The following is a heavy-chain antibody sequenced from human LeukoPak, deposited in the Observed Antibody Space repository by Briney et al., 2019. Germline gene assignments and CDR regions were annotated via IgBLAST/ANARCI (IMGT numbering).Heavy chain of an antibody. CDR3: ARGFLVPTDYFYYYYMDV. Sequence: ASVKVSCKASGYTFTGYYMHWVRQAPGQGLEWMGWINPNSGGTNYAQKLQGRVTMTTDTSTSTAYMELRSLRSDDTAVYYCARGFLVPTDYFYYYYMDVWGKGTTVTVSS. CDR2: INPNSGGT. D-gene: IGHD2-8*01. V-gene: IGHV1-2*02. CDR1: GYTFTGYY. J-gene: IGHJ6*03.